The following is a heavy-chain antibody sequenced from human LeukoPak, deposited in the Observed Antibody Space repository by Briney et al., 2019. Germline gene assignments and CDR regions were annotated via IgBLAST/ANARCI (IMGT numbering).Heavy chain of an antibody. J-gene: IGHJ3*02. Sequence: PGGSLRPSCAASGFTFRIYAMNWVRQAPGKGLEWVSGISVNGDDTYYADSVKGRFTISRDNSKNTLYLQMNSLRAEDTAMYYCAKDWRDYGDFHAFDMWGQGTMVTVSS. V-gene: IGHV3-23*01. CDR2: ISVNGDDT. CDR3: AKDWRDYGDFHAFDM. CDR1: GFTFRIYA. D-gene: IGHD4-17*01.